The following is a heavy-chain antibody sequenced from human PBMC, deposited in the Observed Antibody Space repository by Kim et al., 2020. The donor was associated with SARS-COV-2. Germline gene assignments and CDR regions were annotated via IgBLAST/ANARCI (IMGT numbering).Heavy chain of an antibody. J-gene: IGHJ4*02. CDR3: AKAFGRAVAGYYFDY. V-gene: IGHV3-23*01. D-gene: IGHD6-19*01. Sequence: SVKGRFTISRDNSKNTLYLQMNSLRAEDTAVYYCAKAFGRAVAGYYFDYWGQGTLVTVSS.